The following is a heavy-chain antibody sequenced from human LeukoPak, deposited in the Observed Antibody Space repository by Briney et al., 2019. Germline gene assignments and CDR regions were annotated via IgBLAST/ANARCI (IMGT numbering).Heavy chain of an antibody. CDR2: INPSGGST. Sequence: ASVKVSCKASGYTFTSYYMHWVRQAPGQGLEWVGIINPSGGSTSYAQKFQGRVTMTRDTSTSTVYMELSSLRSEDTAVYYCASSIWANDSSGYYLRYWGQGTLVTVSS. V-gene: IGHV1-46*01. CDR1: GYTFTSYY. CDR3: ASSIWANDSSGYYLRY. D-gene: IGHD3-22*01. J-gene: IGHJ4*02.